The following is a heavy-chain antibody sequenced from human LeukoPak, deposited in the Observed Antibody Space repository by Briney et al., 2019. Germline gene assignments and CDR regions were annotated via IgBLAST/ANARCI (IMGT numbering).Heavy chain of an antibody. J-gene: IGHJ3*02. D-gene: IGHD4-17*01. CDR3: ARDHTGAFDI. CDR1: GGSISSGGYY. V-gene: IGHV4-31*03. CDR2: IYYSGST. Sequence: PSETLSLTCTVSGGSISSGGYYWSWIRQHPGKGLEWIGYIYYSGSTYYNPSLKSRVTISVDTSKNQYSLKLSSVTAADTAVYYSARDHTGAFDIWGQGTMVTVSS.